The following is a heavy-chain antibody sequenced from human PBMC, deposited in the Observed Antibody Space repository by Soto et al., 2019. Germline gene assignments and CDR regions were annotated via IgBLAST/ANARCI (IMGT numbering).Heavy chain of an antibody. Sequence: GGSLRLSCAASGFTFSSYWMHWVRQAPGKGLVWVSRINSDGSSTSYADSVKGRFTISRDNAKNTLYPQMNSLRAEDTAVYYCARVGSYYDSSGYYGMDVWGQGTTVTVSS. CDR1: GFTFSSYW. D-gene: IGHD3-22*01. CDR3: ARVGSYYDSSGYYGMDV. V-gene: IGHV3-74*01. J-gene: IGHJ6*02. CDR2: INSDGSST.